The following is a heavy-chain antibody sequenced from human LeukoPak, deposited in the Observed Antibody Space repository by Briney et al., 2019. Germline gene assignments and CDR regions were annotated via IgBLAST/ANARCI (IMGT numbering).Heavy chain of an antibody. Sequence: PGGSLRLSCAASGFTFSDYYMSWIRQAPGKGLEWLSSVSSNGNSIYYADSMEGRSTISRDNAKNSLYLQLNSLRADDTAVYFCAGRRDGYNTYYYYYMDVWGKGTTVTISS. J-gene: IGHJ6*03. CDR2: VSSNGNSI. CDR3: AGRRDGYNTYYYYYMDV. D-gene: IGHD5-24*01. CDR1: GFTFSDYY. V-gene: IGHV3-11*01.